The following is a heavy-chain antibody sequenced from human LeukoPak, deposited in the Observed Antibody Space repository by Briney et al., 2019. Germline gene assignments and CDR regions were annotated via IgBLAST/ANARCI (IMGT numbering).Heavy chain of an antibody. J-gene: IGHJ3*02. CDR3: ARESFGSGRPDAFDI. D-gene: IGHD3-10*01. CDR2: IIPIFGTA. V-gene: IGHV1-69*13. Sequence: VASVKVSCKASGGTFSSYAISWVRQAPGQGLEWMGGIIPIFGTANYAQKFQGRVTITADESTSTAYMELSSLRSEDTAVYYCARESFGSGRPDAFDIWGQGTMVTVSS. CDR1: GGTFSSYA.